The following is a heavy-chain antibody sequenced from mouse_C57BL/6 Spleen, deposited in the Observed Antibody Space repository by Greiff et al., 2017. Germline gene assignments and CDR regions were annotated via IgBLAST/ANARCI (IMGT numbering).Heavy chain of an antibody. CDR1: GYTFTSYW. Sequence: QVQLQQPGAELVMPGASVKLSCKASGYTFTSYWMPWVKQRPGQGLEWIGEIDPSDSYTNYNQKFKGKSTLTVDKSSSTAYMQLSSLTSEDSAVYYCAKYYYDYDAMDYWGQGTSVTVSS. CDR2: IDPSDSYT. V-gene: IGHV1-69*01. D-gene: IGHD2-1*01. CDR3: AKYYYDYDAMDY. J-gene: IGHJ4*01.